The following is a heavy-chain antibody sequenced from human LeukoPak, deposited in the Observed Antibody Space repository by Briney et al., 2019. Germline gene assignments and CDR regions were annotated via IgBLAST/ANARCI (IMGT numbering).Heavy chain of an antibody. Sequence: PSETLSLTCTVSGGSISSGDYYWSWIRQPPGKGLEWIGCIYYSGSTYYNPSLKSRVTISVDTSKNQFSLKLSSVTAADTAVYYCARDSSGWYAQSHFDYWGQGTLVTVSS. J-gene: IGHJ4*02. CDR3: ARDSSGWYAQSHFDY. D-gene: IGHD6-19*01. CDR1: GGSISSGDYY. V-gene: IGHV4-30-4*01. CDR2: IYYSGST.